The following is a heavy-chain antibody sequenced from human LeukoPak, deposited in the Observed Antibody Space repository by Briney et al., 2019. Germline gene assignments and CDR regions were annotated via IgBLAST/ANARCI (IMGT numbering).Heavy chain of an antibody. CDR2: ISSSGSTI. CDR3: ARGRTAQIVGATNYFDY. V-gene: IGHV3-11*04. D-gene: IGHD1-26*01. J-gene: IGHJ4*02. CDR1: GFTFSDYY. Sequence: GGSLRLSCAASGFTFSDYYMSWIRQAPGKGLEWVSYISSSGSTIYYADSVKGRFTISRDNSKNTLYLQMGSLRAEDMAVYYCARGRTAQIVGATNYFDYWGQGTLITVSS.